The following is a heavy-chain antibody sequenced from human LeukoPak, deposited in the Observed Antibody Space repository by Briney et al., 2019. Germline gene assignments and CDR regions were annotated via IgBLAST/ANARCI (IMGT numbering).Heavy chain of an antibody. D-gene: IGHD3-22*01. Sequence: SETPSLTSADYGGSFSGYYGTWIRDTPEKGLWWIGEMNPSGSTNYNTSLKRRVTISVDTSKNQLSLTLSSVTAADTAVYYCARGRQDVTMIVVIMTAVSYYLDVWGKGTTVTVS. CDR2: MNPSGST. CDR3: ARGRQDVTMIVVIMTAVSYYLDV. V-gene: IGHV4-34*01. CDR1: GGSFSGYY. J-gene: IGHJ6*03.